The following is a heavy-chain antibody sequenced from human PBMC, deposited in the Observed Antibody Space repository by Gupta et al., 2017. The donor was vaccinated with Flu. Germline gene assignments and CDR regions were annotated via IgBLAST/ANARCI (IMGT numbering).Heavy chain of an antibody. CDR3: ARDQVVPAATMENWFDP. V-gene: IGHV4-4*02. D-gene: IGHD2-2*01. J-gene: IGHJ5*02. CDR2: IYHSGST. Sequence: QVQLQESGPGLVKPSGTLSLTCAVSGGSISSSNWWSWVRQPPGKGLEWIGEIYHSGSTNYNPSLKSRVTISVDKSKNQFSLKLSSVTAADTAVYYCARDQVVPAATMENWFDPWGQGTLVTVSS. CDR1: GGSISSSNW.